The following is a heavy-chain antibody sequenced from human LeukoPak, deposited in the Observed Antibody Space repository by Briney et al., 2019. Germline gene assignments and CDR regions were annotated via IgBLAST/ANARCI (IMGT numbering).Heavy chain of an antibody. J-gene: IGHJ6*02. CDR2: INHSGST. CDR3: ARSRYYSNYVDRGMDV. Sequence: PSETLSLTCAVYGGSFSGYYWSWIRQPPGKGLEWIGEINHSGSTNYNPSLKSRVTISVDTSKNQFSLKLSSVTAADTAVYYCARSRYYSNYVDRGMDVWGQGTTVTVSS. V-gene: IGHV4-34*01. CDR1: GGSFSGYY. D-gene: IGHD4-11*01.